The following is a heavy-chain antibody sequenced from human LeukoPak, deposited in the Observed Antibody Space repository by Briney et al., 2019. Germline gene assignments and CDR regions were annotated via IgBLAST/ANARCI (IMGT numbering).Heavy chain of an antibody. CDR1: GFTFGTYA. CDR2: ISGSGGST. CDR3: AKDKWSPVAATPHGDFDY. V-gene: IGHV3-23*01. D-gene: IGHD2-15*01. Sequence: GGSLRLSCAASGFTFGTYAMSWVRQAPGKGLEWVSAISGSGGSTYYADSVKGRFTISRDNSKNTLYLQMNSLRAEDTAVYYCAKDKWSPVAATPHGDFDYWGQGSLVTVSS. J-gene: IGHJ4*02.